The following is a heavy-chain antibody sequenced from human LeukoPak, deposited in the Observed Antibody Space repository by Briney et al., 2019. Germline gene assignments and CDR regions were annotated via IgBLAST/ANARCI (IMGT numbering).Heavy chain of an antibody. J-gene: IGHJ6*02. Sequence: ASVKVSCKASGGTFSSYTISWVRQAPGQGLEWMGRIIPILGIANYAQKFQGRVTITADKSTSTAYMELSSLRSEDTAVYYCAVSRSLRYYYGMDVWGQGTLVTVSS. D-gene: IGHD2-2*01. CDR1: GGTFSSYT. CDR2: IIPILGIA. CDR3: AVSRSLRYYYGMDV. V-gene: IGHV1-69*02.